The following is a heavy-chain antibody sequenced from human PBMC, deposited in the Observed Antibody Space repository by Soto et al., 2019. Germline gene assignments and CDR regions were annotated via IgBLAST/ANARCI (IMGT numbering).Heavy chain of an antibody. D-gene: IGHD3-22*01. V-gene: IGHV4-4*07. CDR1: GGSISSYY. Sequence: PSETLSLICTVSGGSISSYYWSWIRQPAGKGLEWIGRIYTSGSTNYNPSLKSRVTMSVDTSKNQFSLKLSSVTAADTAVYYCARDWVYFYDQYYYYGMDVWGQGTTVPVS. CDR3: ARDWVYFYDQYYYYGMDV. CDR2: IYTSGST. J-gene: IGHJ6*02.